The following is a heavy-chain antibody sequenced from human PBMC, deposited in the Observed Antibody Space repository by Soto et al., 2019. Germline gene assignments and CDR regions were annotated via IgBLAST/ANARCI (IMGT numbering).Heavy chain of an antibody. CDR2: IYHSVTT. D-gene: IGHD6-13*01. CDR1: VYSISSGYY. Sequence: SETLSLTCVVSVYSISSGYYWGCIRQPPGKGLEWIGSIYHSVTTYYNPSLKSRVTISLDTSRNQFSLKLTSVTAADTAVYYCARSLLTSSWYAGSWGQGTLVTVSS. J-gene: IGHJ5*02. CDR3: ARSLLTSSWYAGS. V-gene: IGHV4-38-2*01.